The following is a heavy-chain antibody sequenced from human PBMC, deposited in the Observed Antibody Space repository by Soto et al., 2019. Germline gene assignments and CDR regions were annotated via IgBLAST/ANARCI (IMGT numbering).Heavy chain of an antibody. Sequence: QVQLQESGPGLVKPSQTLSLTCTVSGGSISSGGYYWSWIRQHPGKGLEWIGYIYYSGSTYYNPSLKSRVTISVDTSKNQFALKLSSVTAADTAVYYCARWDDSSGYSPGGYWGQGTLVTVSS. CDR1: GGSISSGGYY. CDR2: IYYSGST. V-gene: IGHV4-31*03. J-gene: IGHJ4*02. D-gene: IGHD3-22*01. CDR3: ARWDDSSGYSPGGY.